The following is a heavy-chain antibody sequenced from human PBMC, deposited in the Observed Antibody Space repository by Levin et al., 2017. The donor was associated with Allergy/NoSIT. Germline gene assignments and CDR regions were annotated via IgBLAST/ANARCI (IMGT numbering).Heavy chain of an antibody. V-gene: IGHV3-23*01. CDR2: ISGSGGST. J-gene: IGHJ6*02. CDR3: AKDLYSSGWYLFPERYYYYYGMDV. Sequence: GESLKISCAASGFTFSSYAMSWVRQAPGKGLEWVSAISGSGGSTYYADSVKGRFTISRDNSKNTLYLQMNSLRAEDTAVYYCAKDLYSSGWYLFPERYYYYYGMDVWGQGTTVTVSS. CDR1: GFTFSSYA. D-gene: IGHD6-19*01.